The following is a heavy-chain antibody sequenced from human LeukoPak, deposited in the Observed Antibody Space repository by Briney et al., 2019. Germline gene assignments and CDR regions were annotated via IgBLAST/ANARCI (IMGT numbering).Heavy chain of an antibody. V-gene: IGHV3-30*02. CDR3: AKDQPDYGSGNYEDS. CDR1: GFTFSSYG. J-gene: IGHJ4*02. D-gene: IGHD3-10*01. CDR2: IRYDRSTK. Sequence: PGGSLRLSCVASGFTFSSYGMHWVRQAPGKGLGWVAFIRYDRSTKSADSVKGRFTISRDNSKNMLFLQLNSVTTEDTALYYCAKDQPDYGSGNYEDSWGQGTLVTVSS.